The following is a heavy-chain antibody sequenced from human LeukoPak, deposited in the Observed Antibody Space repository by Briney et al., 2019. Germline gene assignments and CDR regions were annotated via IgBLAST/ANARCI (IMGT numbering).Heavy chain of an antibody. J-gene: IGHJ4*02. CDR1: GYSISSGYY. V-gene: IGHV4-38-2*02. Sequence: SETLSLTCTVSGYSISSGYYWGWILQPPGKGLEWIGRIYTSGSTNYNPSLKSRVTMSVDTSKNQFSLKLSSVTAADTAVYYCARDRPGGEGFDYWGQGTLVTVSS. D-gene: IGHD3-16*01. CDR2: IYTSGST. CDR3: ARDRPGGEGFDY.